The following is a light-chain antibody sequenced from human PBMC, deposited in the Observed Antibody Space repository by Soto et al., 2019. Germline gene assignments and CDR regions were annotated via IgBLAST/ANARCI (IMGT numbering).Light chain of an antibody. V-gene: IGKV3-15*01. Sequence: EIVMTHSPATLSVSPGERATLSSRASQSVSGDLDWYQQKPGQAPRLLIYDASTRASGIPARFSGSGSGTEFTLTISSLQSEDFGVYYCQHYKNCPPWTFGQGTKVDIK. CDR3: QHYKNCPPWT. CDR2: DAS. J-gene: IGKJ1*01. CDR1: QSVSGD.